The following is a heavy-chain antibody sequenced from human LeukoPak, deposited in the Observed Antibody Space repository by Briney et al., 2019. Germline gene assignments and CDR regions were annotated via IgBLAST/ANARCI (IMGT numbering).Heavy chain of an antibody. CDR2: ISYDGSNK. D-gene: IGHD6-19*01. V-gene: IGHV3-30*18. J-gene: IGHJ4*02. CDR3: AKGGYSSGWYVED. CDR1: RFTFSSYG. Sequence: PGGSLRLSCAASRFTFSSYGMHWVRQAPGRGLGWVAVISYDGSNKYYADSVRGRFTISRDNSKNTLYLQVNSLRAEDTAVYYCAKGGYSSGWYVEDWGQGTLVTVSS.